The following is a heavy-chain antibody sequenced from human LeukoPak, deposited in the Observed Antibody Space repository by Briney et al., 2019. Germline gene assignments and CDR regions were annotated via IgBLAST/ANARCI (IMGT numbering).Heavy chain of an antibody. V-gene: IGHV4-4*07. J-gene: IGHJ3*02. Sequence: SETLSLTCTVSGGSISSYYWSWIRQPAGKGLEWIGRISTSGSTNYNPFLMSRVTMSVDTSKSQFSLKLRSVTAADTAVYYCARVGGSSWTARGAFDIWGQGTMVTVSS. CDR2: ISTSGST. D-gene: IGHD6-13*01. CDR3: ARVGGSSWTARGAFDI. CDR1: GGSISSYY.